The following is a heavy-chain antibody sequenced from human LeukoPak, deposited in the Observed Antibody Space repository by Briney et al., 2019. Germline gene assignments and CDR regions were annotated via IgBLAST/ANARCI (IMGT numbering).Heavy chain of an antibody. Sequence: GGSLRLSCAASGFTFSSYWMSWVRQAPGKGLEWVANIKQGGSEKYYVDSVKGRFTISRDNAKNSLYLQMNSLRAEDTAVYYCAREGKDYDFWSGYSGILYYYYGMDVWGQGTTVTVSS. J-gene: IGHJ6*02. D-gene: IGHD3-3*01. CDR1: GFTFSSYW. CDR3: AREGKDYDFWSGYSGILYYYYGMDV. CDR2: IKQGGSEK. V-gene: IGHV3-7*03.